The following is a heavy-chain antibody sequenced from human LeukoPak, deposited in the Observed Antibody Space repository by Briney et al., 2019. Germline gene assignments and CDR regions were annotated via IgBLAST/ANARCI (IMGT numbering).Heavy chain of an antibody. CDR2: IYSGGNT. V-gene: IGHV3-53*05. J-gene: IGHJ4*02. Sequence: GGSLRLSCTVSGFTVSSNSWSWVRQAPGKGLEWVSFIYSGGNTHYSDSVKGRFTISRDNSKNTVFLQMNSLRAEDTAVYYCARGSEYRYDFTGRGRTKSRLDYWGQGTLVTVSS. CDR3: ARGSEYRYDFTGRGRTKSRLDY. D-gene: IGHD3/OR15-3a*01. CDR1: GFTVSSNS.